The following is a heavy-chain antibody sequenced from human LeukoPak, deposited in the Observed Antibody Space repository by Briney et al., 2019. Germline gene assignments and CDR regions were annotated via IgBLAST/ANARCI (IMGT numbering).Heavy chain of an antibody. CDR1: GGSINGYF. CDR2: ISDSGST. V-gene: IGHV4-59*01. D-gene: IGHD4-17*01. CDR3: ARVFRGAVTSNWFDP. Sequence: SETLSPTCTVSGGSINGYFWTWIRQPPGKGLEWIGYISDSGSTNYNPSLKSRVTLSVDSSNTEFSLRLNSVTAADTAVYYCARVFRGAVTSNWFDPWGQGTPVTVSS. J-gene: IGHJ5*02.